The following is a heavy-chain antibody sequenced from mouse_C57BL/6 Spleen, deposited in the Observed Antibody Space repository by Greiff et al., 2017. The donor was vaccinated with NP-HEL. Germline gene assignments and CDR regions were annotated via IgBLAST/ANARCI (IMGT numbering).Heavy chain of an antibody. V-gene: IGHV5-4*01. Sequence: EVKVVESGGGLVKPGGSLKLSCAASGFTFSSYAMSWVRQTPEKRLEWVATISYGGSYTYYPDNVKGRFTISRDNAKNNLYLQMSHLKSEDTAMYYCARDGLWPWYFDVWGTVTTVTVS. CDR1: GFTFSSYA. J-gene: IGHJ1*03. CDR3: ARDGLWPWYFDV. CDR2: ISYGGSYT. D-gene: IGHD1-1*02.